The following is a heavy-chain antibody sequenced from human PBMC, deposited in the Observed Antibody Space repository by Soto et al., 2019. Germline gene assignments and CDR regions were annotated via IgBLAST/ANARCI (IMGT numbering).Heavy chain of an antibody. D-gene: IGHD6-13*01. V-gene: IGHV1-69*13. CDR2: IIPIFGTA. J-gene: IGHJ4*02. Sequence: SVKVSCKASGGTFSSYAISWVRQAPGQGLEWMGGIIPIFGTANYAQKFQGRVTITADESTSTAYMELSSLRSEDTAVYYCARPATWAAAGYYFDYWGQGTLVTVS. CDR3: ARPATWAAAGYYFDY. CDR1: GGTFSSYA.